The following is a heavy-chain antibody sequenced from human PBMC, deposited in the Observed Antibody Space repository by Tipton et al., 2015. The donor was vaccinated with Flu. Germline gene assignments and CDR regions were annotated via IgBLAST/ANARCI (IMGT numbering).Heavy chain of an antibody. Sequence: LRLSCEVSGDSITSDYYWGWVRQFPGKGLEWIGSVSRSGNTDYNPSLKSRVTISVDTAKNQFSQRLSSVTAADTAVYYCARSTYYYGSGSSDYWGQGTLVTVSS. CDR1: GDSITSDYY. D-gene: IGHD3-10*01. CDR3: ARSTYYYGSGSSDY. CDR2: VSRSGNT. V-gene: IGHV4-38-2*01. J-gene: IGHJ4*02.